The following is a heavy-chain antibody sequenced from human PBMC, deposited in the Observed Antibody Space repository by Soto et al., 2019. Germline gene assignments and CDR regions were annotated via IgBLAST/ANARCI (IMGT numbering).Heavy chain of an antibody. CDR3: ARGHIVGDTRYFEY. CDR2: INPNSGGT. CDR1: GYTFTGYY. Sequence: GASVRVSCKASGYTFTGYYMHWVRQAPGQGLEWMGWINPNSGGTNYAQKFQGWVTMTRDTSISTAYMELSRLRSDDTAVYYCARGHIVGDTRYFEYWGQGTLVNVS. J-gene: IGHJ4*02. V-gene: IGHV1-2*04. D-gene: IGHD1-26*01.